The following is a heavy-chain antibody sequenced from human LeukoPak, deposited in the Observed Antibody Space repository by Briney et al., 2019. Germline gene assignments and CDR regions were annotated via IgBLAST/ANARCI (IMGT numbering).Heavy chain of an antibody. CDR3: AREHLAVAGADY. CDR1: GFTFSDYY. Sequence: GGSLRPSCAASGFTFSDYYMSWIRQAPGKGLEWISYISNSGSIIHDADSVKGRFTISRDNAKNSLYLQMNSLRAEDTAVYYCAREHLAVAGADYWGQGTLVTVSS. V-gene: IGHV3-11*04. D-gene: IGHD6-19*01. J-gene: IGHJ4*02. CDR2: ISNSGSII.